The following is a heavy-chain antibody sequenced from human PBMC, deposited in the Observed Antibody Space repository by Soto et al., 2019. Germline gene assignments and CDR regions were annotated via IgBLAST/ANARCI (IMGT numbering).Heavy chain of an antibody. CDR1: GFTFSSYA. J-gene: IGHJ6*02. CDR3: AXDSRIVVAMYYYYGMDV. V-gene: IGHV3-30-3*01. D-gene: IGHD3-22*01. CDR2: ISYDGSNK. Sequence: GGSLRLSCAASGFTFSSYAMHWVRQAPGKGLEWVAVISYDGSNKYYADSVKGRFTISRDNSKNTLYLQMNSLRAEDTAVYYCAXDSRIVVAMYYYYGMDVWGQGTTVTVSS.